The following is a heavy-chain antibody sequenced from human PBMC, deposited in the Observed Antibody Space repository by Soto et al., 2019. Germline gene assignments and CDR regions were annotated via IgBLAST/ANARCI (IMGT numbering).Heavy chain of an antibody. CDR2: ISYDGSNK. D-gene: IGHD5-12*01. CDR1: GFTFSSYG. J-gene: IGHJ6*03. V-gene: IGHV3-30*18. CDR3: AKGPSRLRGYSGLDYYMDV. Sequence: QVQLVESGGGVVQPGRSLRLSCAASGFTFSSYGMHWVRQAPGKGLEWVAVISYDGSNKYYADSVKGRFTISRDNSKNTLYLQMNSLRAEDTAVYYCAKGPSRLRGYSGLDYYMDVWGKGTTVTVSS.